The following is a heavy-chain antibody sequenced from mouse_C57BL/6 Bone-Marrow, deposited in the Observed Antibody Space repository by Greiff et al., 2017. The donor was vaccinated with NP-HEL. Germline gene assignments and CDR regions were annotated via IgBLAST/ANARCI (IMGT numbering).Heavy chain of an antibody. CDR3: ARYSNQIFDY. D-gene: IGHD2-1*01. Sequence: EVKLVESGGGLVQPGGSLSLSCAASGFTFTDYYMSWVRQPPGKALEWLGFIRNKANGYTTEYSASVKGRFTISRDNSQSILYLQMNALRAEDSATYYCARYSNQIFDYWGQGTTLTVSS. J-gene: IGHJ2*01. CDR2: IRNKANGYTT. V-gene: IGHV7-3*01. CDR1: GFTFTDYY.